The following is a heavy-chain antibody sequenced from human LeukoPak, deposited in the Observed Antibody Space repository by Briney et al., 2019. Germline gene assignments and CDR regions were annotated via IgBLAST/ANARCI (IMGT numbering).Heavy chain of an antibody. CDR3: ARSAKPGVHEFDP. D-gene: IGHD6-6*01. J-gene: IGHJ5*02. V-gene: IGHV3-48*02. CDR2: ISSSSKI. Sequence: PGGSLRLSCAASGFTFSSYNMAWVRQAPGKGLEWLSYISSSSKINYADSMKGRFTISRDNAKNSLYLQMNSLRDEDTAVYYCARSAKPGVHEFDPWGQGTLVTVSS. CDR1: GFTFSSYN.